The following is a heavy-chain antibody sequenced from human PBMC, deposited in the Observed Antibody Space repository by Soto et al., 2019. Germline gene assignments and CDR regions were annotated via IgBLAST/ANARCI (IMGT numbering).Heavy chain of an antibody. CDR2: ISGYNGNT. D-gene: IGHD1-7*01. Sequence: QVQLVQSGAEVKKPGASVKVSCKASGYTFTSYGISWVRQAPGQGLEWMGRISGYNGNTNYAQKLQGRVTMTTDTSTSTAYMGLRSLRSDDTAVYYGARDRGYNWNYGWFDPWGQGTLVTVSS. CDR1: GYTFTSYG. V-gene: IGHV1-18*01. J-gene: IGHJ5*02. CDR3: ARDRGYNWNYGWFDP.